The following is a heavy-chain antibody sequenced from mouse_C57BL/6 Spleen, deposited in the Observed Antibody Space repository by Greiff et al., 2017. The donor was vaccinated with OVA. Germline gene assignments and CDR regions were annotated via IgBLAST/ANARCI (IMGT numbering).Heavy chain of an antibody. D-gene: IGHD3-2*02. J-gene: IGHJ2*01. V-gene: IGHV1-64*01. Sequence: VQLQQPGAELVKPGASVKLSCKASGYTFTSYWMHWVKHRPGQGLEWIGMIHPNSGSTNYNEKFKSKATLTVDKSSSTAYMQLSSLTSEDSAVYYCARDSSGYSRNYFDYWGQGTTLTVSS. CDR2: IHPNSGST. CDR3: ARDSSGYSRNYFDY. CDR1: GYTFTSYW.